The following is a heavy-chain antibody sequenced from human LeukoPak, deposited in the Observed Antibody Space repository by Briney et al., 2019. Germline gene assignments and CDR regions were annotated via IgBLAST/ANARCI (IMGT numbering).Heavy chain of an antibody. CDR3: AKARGYSFGPLHY. V-gene: IGHV1-46*01. D-gene: IGHD5-18*01. J-gene: IGHJ4*02. Sequence: ASVKVSCKASGYTFTSYYMHWVRQAPGQGLEWMGIINPSGGSTSYAQKFQGRVTLTADTSTSTVNMELSSLRSKDTAVYYCAKARGYSFGPLHYWGQGTLVTVSS. CDR1: GYTFTSYY. CDR2: INPSGGST.